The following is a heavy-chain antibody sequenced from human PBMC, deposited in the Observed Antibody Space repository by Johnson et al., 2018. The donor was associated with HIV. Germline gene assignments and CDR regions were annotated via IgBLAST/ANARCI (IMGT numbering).Heavy chain of an antibody. V-gene: IGHV3-30*04. CDR3: ARVKKYYGFDI. J-gene: IGHJ3*02. CDR2: ISYDGSNK. CDR1: GFTFSSYA. Sequence: VQLVESGGGVVQPGRSLRLSCAASGFTFSSYAMHWVRQAPGKGLEWVAVISYDGSNKYYADSVKGRFTISRDNAKNSLYLQMNSLRAEDTAVYYCARVKKYYGFDIWGQGTMVTVSS.